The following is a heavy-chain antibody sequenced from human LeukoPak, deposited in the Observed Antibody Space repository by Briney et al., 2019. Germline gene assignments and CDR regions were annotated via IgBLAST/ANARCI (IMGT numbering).Heavy chain of an antibody. CDR3: AREHGDYSH. CDR1: GFTFSSYA. Sequence: PGRSLRLSCAASGFTFSSYAMHWVRQAPGKGLEWVAVISYDGSNKYYADSVKGRFTISRDNAKNSLYLQMNSLRAEDTAVYYCAREHGDYSHWGQGTLVTVSS. V-gene: IGHV3-30-3*01. D-gene: IGHD4-17*01. CDR2: ISYDGSNK. J-gene: IGHJ4*02.